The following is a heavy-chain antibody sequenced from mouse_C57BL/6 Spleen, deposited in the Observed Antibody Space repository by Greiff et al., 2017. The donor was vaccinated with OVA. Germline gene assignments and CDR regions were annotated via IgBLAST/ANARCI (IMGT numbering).Heavy chain of an antibody. CDR2: INPNNGGT. V-gene: IGHV1-22*01. CDR1: GYTFTDYN. D-gene: IGHD2-2*01. CDR3: AIDYGYDGGVAY. J-gene: IGHJ3*01. Sequence: VQLQQSGPELVKPGASVKMSCKASGYTFTDYNMHWVKQSHGKSLEWIGYINPNNGGTSYNQKFKGKATLTVNKSSSTAYMQLSSLTSEDSAVYYCAIDYGYDGGVAYWGQGTLVTVSA.